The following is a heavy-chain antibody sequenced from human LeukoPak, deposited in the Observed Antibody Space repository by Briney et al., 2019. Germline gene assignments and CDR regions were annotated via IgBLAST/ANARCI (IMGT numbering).Heavy chain of an antibody. J-gene: IGHJ4*02. CDR3: VRAVAGKGCIDY. Sequence: GGSLRLSCAASGFTFSDFYMTWISQAPGKGLEWVSYISNSGSTIYYADSVKGRFTMSRDNDKNTLYLQLSSLRAEDTAVFYCVRAVAGKGCIDYWGQGTLVTVSS. D-gene: IGHD6-19*01. V-gene: IGHV3-11*04. CDR2: ISNSGSTI. CDR1: GFTFSDFY.